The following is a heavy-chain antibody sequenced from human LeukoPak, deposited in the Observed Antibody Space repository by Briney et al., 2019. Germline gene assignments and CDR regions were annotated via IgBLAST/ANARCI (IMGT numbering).Heavy chain of an antibody. J-gene: IGHJ4*02. CDR1: GFTVNSQY. D-gene: IGHD2-15*01. CDR3: AKEMKSGGWPFDY. V-gene: IGHV3-53*01. Sequence: GGSLRLSCAASGFTVNSQYMSWVRQAPGKGLEWVSVIYTGGTTYYADSVKGRFTISRDNSKNTLFLQMNSLRADDTALYYCAKEMKSGGWPFDYWGQGALVTVSS. CDR2: IYTGGTT.